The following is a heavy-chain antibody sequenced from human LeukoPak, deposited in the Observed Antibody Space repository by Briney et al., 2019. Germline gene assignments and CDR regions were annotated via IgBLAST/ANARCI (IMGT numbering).Heavy chain of an antibody. CDR3: ARHGITMVRGVSNWFDP. J-gene: IGHJ5*02. CDR2: IYYSGST. Sequence: PSETLSLTCTVSGGSIGSYYWSWIRQPPGKGLEWIGYIYYSGSTNYNPSLKSRVTISVDTSKNQFSLKLSSVTAADTAVYYCARHGITMVRGVSNWFDPWGQGTLVTVSS. D-gene: IGHD3-10*01. V-gene: IGHV4-59*08. CDR1: GGSIGSYY.